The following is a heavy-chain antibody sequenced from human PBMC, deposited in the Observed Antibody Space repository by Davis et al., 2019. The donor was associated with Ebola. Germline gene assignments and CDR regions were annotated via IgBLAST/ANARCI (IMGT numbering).Heavy chain of an antibody. CDR1: GGSISSSSW. J-gene: IGHJ4*02. Sequence: MPGGSLRLSCAVSGGSISSSSWWRWVRQPPGKGLEWIGEINHSGSTNYNPSLKSRVTISVDTSKNQFSLKLSSVTAADTAVYYCARGPSVAGFDYWGQGTLVTVSS. CDR2: INHSGST. CDR3: ARGPSVAGFDY. D-gene: IGHD6-19*01. V-gene: IGHV4-4*02.